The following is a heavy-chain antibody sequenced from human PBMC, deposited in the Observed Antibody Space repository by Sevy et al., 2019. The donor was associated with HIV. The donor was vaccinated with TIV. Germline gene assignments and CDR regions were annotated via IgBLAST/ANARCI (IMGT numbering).Heavy chain of an antibody. CDR3: AKARPSEWERLGPRKRSFWPAAFDI. D-gene: IGHD1-26*01. Sequence: GGSLRLSCAASGFTFSSYGMHWVRQAPGKGLEWVAVISYDGSNKYYADSVKGRFTTSRDNSKNTLYLQMNSLRAEDMAVDYCAKARPSEWERLGPRKRSFWPAAFDIWGQGTMVTVSS. V-gene: IGHV3-30*18. CDR1: GFTFSSYG. J-gene: IGHJ3*02. CDR2: ISYDGSNK.